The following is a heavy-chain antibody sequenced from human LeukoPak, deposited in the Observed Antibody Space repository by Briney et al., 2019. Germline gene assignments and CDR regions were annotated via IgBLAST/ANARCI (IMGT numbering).Heavy chain of an antibody. CDR2: IYYSGTT. V-gene: IGHV4-39*01. J-gene: IGHJ4*02. CDR3: ARHSSWYYFDY. Sequence: PSETLSLTCTVCCRPLRSSGDLGGGVRGPGGKGVGWIGSIYYSGTTYYTPSIKSRVTIFVDTSKNRFSLKLSSVSAADTAVYYCARHSSWYYFDYWGQGTLVTVSS. CDR1: CRPLRSSGDL. D-gene: IGHD6-13*01.